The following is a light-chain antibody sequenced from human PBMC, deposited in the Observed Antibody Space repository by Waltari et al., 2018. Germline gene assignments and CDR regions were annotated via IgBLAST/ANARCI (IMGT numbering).Light chain of an antibody. V-gene: IGLV3-21*01. J-gene: IGLJ3*02. CDR3: QVWDSRSDHPV. Sequence: SYVLTQPPSVSVAPGKTARITCGGTNIGGKSVHWYQQKPGQAPVMVIYDDRDRPSGIPERFSGSNSANTPTLTISRVEVGDEADYYCQVWDSRSDHPVFGAGTKLTVL. CDR2: DDR. CDR1: NIGGKS.